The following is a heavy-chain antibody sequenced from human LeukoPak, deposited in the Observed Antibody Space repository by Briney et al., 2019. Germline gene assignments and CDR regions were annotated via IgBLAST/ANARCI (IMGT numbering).Heavy chain of an antibody. J-gene: IGHJ4*02. D-gene: IGHD1-26*01. CDR2: INPDSRII. CDR1: GFTFTTYN. CDR3: SRNPAGIGDY. Sequence: GGSLRLSCAASGFTFTTYNMNWVRQAPGKGLEWLSFINPDSRIIYYADSVKGRFAVSRANAKNSLYLQMNSLTDEDTAVYYCSRNPAGIGDYWGQGTLVTVSS. V-gene: IGHV3-48*02.